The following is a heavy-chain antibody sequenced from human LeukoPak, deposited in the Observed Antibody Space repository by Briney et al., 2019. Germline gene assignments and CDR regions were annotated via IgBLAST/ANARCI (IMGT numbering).Heavy chain of an antibody. J-gene: IGHJ4*02. CDR2: ISGSGGST. CDR3: AINDRRTIFGVVTHNLDY. Sequence: PGGSLRLSCAASGFTFSSYAMSWVRQAPGKGLEWVSAISGSGGSTYYADSVKGRFTISRDNSKNTLYLQMNSLRAEDTAVYYCAINDRRTIFGVVTHNLDYWGQGTLVTVSS. CDR1: GFTFSSYA. D-gene: IGHD3-3*01. V-gene: IGHV3-23*01.